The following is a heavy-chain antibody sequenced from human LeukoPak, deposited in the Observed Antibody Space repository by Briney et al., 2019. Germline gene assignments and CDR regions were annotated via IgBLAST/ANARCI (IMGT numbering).Heavy chain of an antibody. CDR3: ARGSSSWYVEDYYYMDV. CDR2: IIPIFGTA. Sequence: SVKVSCKASGGTFSSYAISWVRQAPGQGLEWMGGIIPIFGTANYAQKFQGRVTITTDESTSTAYMELSSLRSEDTAVYYCARGSSSWYVEDYYYMDVWGKGTTVTVSS. V-gene: IGHV1-69*05. J-gene: IGHJ6*03. D-gene: IGHD6-13*01. CDR1: GGTFSSYA.